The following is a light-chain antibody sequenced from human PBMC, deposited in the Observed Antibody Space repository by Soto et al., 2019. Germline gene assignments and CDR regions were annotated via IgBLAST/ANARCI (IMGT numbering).Light chain of an antibody. CDR2: GAS. Sequence: EIVMTQSPAPLSVSPGERVTLSCRASQSISSNLAWYQQRPGQAPRLLIYGASTRATGIPARFSGSGSGTECTLTISSLQSEDFAVYYCQQYNNWPRTLGQGTKVDIK. V-gene: IGKV3-15*01. CDR3: QQYNNWPRT. J-gene: IGKJ1*01. CDR1: QSISSN.